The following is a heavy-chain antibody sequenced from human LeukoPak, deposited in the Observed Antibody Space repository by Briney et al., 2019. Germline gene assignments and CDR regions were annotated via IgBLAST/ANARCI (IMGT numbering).Heavy chain of an antibody. CDR2: ISSSGSTI. J-gene: IGHJ5*02. Sequence: GGSLRLSCAASGFTFSDYYMSWIRQAPGKGLEWVSYISSSGSTIYYADSVKGRFTISRDNAKNSLYLQMNSLRAEDTAVHYCASTYNWNPAYNWFDPWGQGTLVTVSS. CDR3: ASTYNWNPAYNWFDP. CDR1: GFTFSDYY. V-gene: IGHV3-11*04. D-gene: IGHD1-20*01.